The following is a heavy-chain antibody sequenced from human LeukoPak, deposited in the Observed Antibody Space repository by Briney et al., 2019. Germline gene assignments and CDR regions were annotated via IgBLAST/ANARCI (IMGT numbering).Heavy chain of an antibody. D-gene: IGHD2-15*01. Sequence: ASVKVSCKASGGTFSSYAISWVRQAPGQGLEWMGGIIPIFGIANYAQKFQGRVTTTADESTSTAYMELSSLRSEDTAVYYCARDQYCSGGSCYYPLDSWGQGTLVTVSS. J-gene: IGHJ4*02. CDR3: ARDQYCSGGSCYYPLDS. CDR1: GGTFSSYA. CDR2: IIPIFGIA. V-gene: IGHV1-69*13.